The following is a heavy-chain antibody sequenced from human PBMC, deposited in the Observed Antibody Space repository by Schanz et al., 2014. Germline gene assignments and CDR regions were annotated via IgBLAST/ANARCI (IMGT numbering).Heavy chain of an antibody. CDR3: AYYDVLTGFDY. J-gene: IGHJ4*02. CDR2: ISGSSENT. CDR1: GFKFTDYA. D-gene: IGHD3-9*01. Sequence: EVQLVESGGGLVKPGESLRLSCAASGFKFTDYAMTWVRQAPGKGLEWVATISGSSENTYYADSVKGRVTISRDNSRNTLFLQINNLRAEDTAVYYCAYYDVLTGFDYWGQGTQVTVSS. V-gene: IGHV3-23*04.